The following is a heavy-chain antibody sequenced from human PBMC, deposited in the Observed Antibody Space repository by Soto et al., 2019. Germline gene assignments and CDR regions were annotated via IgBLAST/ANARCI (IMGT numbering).Heavy chain of an antibody. V-gene: IGHV3-73*01. CDR2: IRSKTNNYAT. Sequence: GGSLRLSCAASGFTFSGSDMHWVRQAPGKGLEWVGRIRSKTNNYATSYAPSVRGRFSISRDDSDNTASLQMSNLKTEDTAVYYCSRHQEGRRMVFYGMDVWGQGTLVTVSS. CDR3: SRHQEGRRMVFYGMDV. D-gene: IGHD2-8*01. CDR1: GFTFSGSD. J-gene: IGHJ4*02.